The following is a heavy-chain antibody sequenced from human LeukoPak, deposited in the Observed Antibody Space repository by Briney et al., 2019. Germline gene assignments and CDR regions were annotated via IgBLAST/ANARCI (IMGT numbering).Heavy chain of an antibody. CDR3: ARSYCSGGSCYSVLFGAEYFQH. D-gene: IGHD2-15*01. Sequence: SSVNVSCKASGGTFSSYAISWVRQAPGQGLEWMGRIIPILGIANYAQTFQGRVTITADKSTSTAYMELSSLRSEDTAVYYCARSYCSGGSCYSVLFGAEYFQHWGQGTLVTVSS. CDR2: IIPILGIA. CDR1: GGTFSSYA. J-gene: IGHJ1*01. V-gene: IGHV1-69*04.